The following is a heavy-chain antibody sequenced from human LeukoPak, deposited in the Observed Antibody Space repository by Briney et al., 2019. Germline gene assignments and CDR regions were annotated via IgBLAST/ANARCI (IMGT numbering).Heavy chain of an antibody. CDR1: GFSFSTYW. CDR3: ARSGPLHSFDY. CDR2: IKDDGGEK. J-gene: IGHJ4*02. Sequence: GGSLRLSCAASGFSFSTYWMTWFRQAPGKGLEWVASIKDDGGEKFYVDSVKGRFTISRDNARNSLYLQMNSLRADDTAVYYCARSGPLHSFDYWGQGVLVTVSP. D-gene: IGHD2-15*01. V-gene: IGHV3-7*01.